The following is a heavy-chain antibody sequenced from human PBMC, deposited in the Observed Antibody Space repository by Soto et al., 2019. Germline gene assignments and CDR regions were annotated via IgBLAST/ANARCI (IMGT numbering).Heavy chain of an antibody. CDR2: IYYRGTN. J-gene: IGHJ4*02. D-gene: IGHD5-12*01. V-gene: IGHV4-31*03. CDR1: GGSISRDYYY. CDR3: ARMEKWLQLPPGGGFDS. Sequence: SETLSLTCTVSGGSISRDYYYWSWIRPQPGKGLEWIGYIYYRGTNYYNPSLKSRVTISLDTSKKQFSLKLSSVTAADTAVYYCARMEKWLQLPPGGGFDSWGRGTLVTVSS.